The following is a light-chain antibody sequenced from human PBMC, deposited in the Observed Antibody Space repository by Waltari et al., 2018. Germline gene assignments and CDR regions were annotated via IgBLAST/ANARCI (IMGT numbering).Light chain of an antibody. Sequence: DIQMTQSPSSLSASVGDRVTINCRASQNIRTYLNWYQQKPGKAPKLLSYIASTLESGVPSRVTGSRSGSDFTLTISRLQPEDFATYYCQQSYSVPLTFGGGTKVDI. V-gene: IGKV1-39*01. CDR3: QQSYSVPLT. CDR2: IAS. J-gene: IGKJ4*01. CDR1: QNIRTY.